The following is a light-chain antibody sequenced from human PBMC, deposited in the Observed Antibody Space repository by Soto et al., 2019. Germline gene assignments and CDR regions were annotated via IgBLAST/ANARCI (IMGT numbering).Light chain of an antibody. Sequence: SALAQPPSASGSPGQSVTISCTGSGSDIGAYNFVSWYQQHPGKAPKLMIFGVTEWPSGVPDRFSGSKSGNTASLTVSGLQADDEAVYYCYSYAGRNIWVFGGGTQLTVL. CDR3: YSYAGRNIWV. J-gene: IGLJ3*02. V-gene: IGLV2-8*01. CDR2: GVT. CDR1: GSDIGAYNF.